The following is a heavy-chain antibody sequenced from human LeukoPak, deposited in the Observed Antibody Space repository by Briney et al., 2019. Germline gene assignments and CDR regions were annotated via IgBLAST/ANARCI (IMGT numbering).Heavy chain of an antibody. V-gene: IGHV3-23*01. CDR3: ARDSPNEGILWWSIDY. CDR1: GFTFSSYA. J-gene: IGHJ4*02. D-gene: IGHD2-21*01. CDR2: ISGSGGST. Sequence: GGSLRLSCAASGFTFSSYAMSWVRQAPGKGLEWVSAISGSGGSTYYADSVKGRFTISRDNAKNSLYLQMNSLRAEDTAVYYCARDSPNEGILWWSIDYWGQGTLVTVSS.